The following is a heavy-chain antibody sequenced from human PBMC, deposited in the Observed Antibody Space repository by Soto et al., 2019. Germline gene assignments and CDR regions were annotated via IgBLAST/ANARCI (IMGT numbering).Heavy chain of an antibody. J-gene: IGHJ6*02. CDR3: AKGVVVVPAAPSTLGGMDV. V-gene: IGHV3-30*18. CDR1: GFTFSSYG. D-gene: IGHD2-2*01. Sequence: QVQLVESGGGVVQPGRSLRLSCAASGFTFSSYGMHWVRQAPGKGLEWVAVISYDGSNKYYADSVKGRFTISRDNSKNTLYLQMNSLRAEDTAVYYCAKGVVVVPAAPSTLGGMDVWGQGTTVTVSS. CDR2: ISYDGSNK.